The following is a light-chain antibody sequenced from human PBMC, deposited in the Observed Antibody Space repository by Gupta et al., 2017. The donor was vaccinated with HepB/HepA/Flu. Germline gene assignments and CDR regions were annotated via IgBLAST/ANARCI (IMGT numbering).Light chain of an antibody. CDR3: QQRSNWPPIFT. CDR2: DAS. J-gene: IGKJ3*01. V-gene: IGKV3-11*01. Sequence: EIVLTQSPATLSLSPGERATLSCRASQSVSSYLAWYQQKPGQAPRPLIYDASNRATGIPARFRGSGSGTDFTLTISSLEPEDVAVYYCQQRSNWPPIFTFGPGTKVDIK. CDR1: QSVSSY.